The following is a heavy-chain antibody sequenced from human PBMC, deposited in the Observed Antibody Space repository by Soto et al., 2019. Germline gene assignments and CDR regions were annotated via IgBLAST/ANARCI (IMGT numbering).Heavy chain of an antibody. J-gene: IGHJ4*02. D-gene: IGHD4-17*01. Sequence: PSETLSLTCSVSGASVRSGDYYWSCIRQAPGKGLEWIGYIYNSGGSYYNPSLKGRLTISIDTSKNQFSPKLNSVTAADTAIYYCVGTGTTDDYWGRGTLVTVSS. CDR1: GASVRSGDYY. CDR2: IYNSGGS. CDR3: VGTGTTDDY. V-gene: IGHV4-30-4*01.